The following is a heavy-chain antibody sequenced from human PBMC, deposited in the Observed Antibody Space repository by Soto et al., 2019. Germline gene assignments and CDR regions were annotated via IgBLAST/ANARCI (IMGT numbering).Heavy chain of an antibody. D-gene: IGHD2-15*01. CDR1: GFTFSSYA. J-gene: IGHJ5*02. CDR3: ASDYCSGGSCYKNWFDP. CDR2: ISSNGGST. Sequence: PGGSLRLSCSASGFTFSSYAMHWVRQAPGKGLEYVSAISSNGGSTYYADSVKGRFTISRDNSKNTLCLQMNSLRAEDTAVYYCASDYCSGGSCYKNWFDPWGQGTLVTVSS. V-gene: IGHV3-64*04.